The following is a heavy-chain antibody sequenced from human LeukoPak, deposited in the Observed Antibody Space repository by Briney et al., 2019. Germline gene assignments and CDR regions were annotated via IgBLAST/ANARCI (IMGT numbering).Heavy chain of an antibody. J-gene: IGHJ4*02. Sequence: GGSLRLSCAASGLTISDSWIHWVRQAPGKGLMWVSRLASDESNKIYADSVKGRFFISRDNAKNTLYLQMNSLRVEDTGFYYCARDAGWGRLDSWGQGALVTVSS. V-gene: IGHV3-74*01. CDR2: LASDESNK. D-gene: IGHD3-16*01. CDR3: ARDAGWGRLDS. CDR1: GLTISDSW.